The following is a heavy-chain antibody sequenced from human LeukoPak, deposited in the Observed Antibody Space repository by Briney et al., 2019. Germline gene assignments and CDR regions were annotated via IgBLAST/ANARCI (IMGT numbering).Heavy chain of an antibody. Sequence: GRSLRLSCAASGFTFSSYGMHWVRQAPGKGLEWVAVIWYDGSNKYYADSVKGRFTISRDNSKNTLYLQMNSLRAEDTAVYYCARDRGKYDYVWGSYRSNHYFDYWGQGTLVTVSS. J-gene: IGHJ4*02. V-gene: IGHV3-33*01. CDR2: IWYDGSNK. CDR1: GFTFSSYG. CDR3: ARDRGKYDYVWGSYRSNHYFDY. D-gene: IGHD3-16*02.